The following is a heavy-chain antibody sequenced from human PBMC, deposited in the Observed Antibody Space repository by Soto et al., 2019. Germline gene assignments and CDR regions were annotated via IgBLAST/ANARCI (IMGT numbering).Heavy chain of an antibody. J-gene: IGHJ6*02. CDR1: GGSVSSGSYY. V-gene: IGHV4-61*01. CDR2: IYYSGST. D-gene: IGHD2-2*01. Sequence: SETLSLTCTVSGGSVSSGSYYWSWIRQPPGKGLEWIGYIYYSGSTNYNPSLKSRVTISVDTSKNQFSLKLSSVTAADTAVYYCARDLVVPAASYYYYYGMDVWGQGTTVTVSS. CDR3: ARDLVVPAASYYYYYGMDV.